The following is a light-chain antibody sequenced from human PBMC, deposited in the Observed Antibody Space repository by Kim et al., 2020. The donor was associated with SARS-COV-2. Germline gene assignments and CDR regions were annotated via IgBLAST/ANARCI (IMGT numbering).Light chain of an antibody. CDR3: NSRDTSHFVI. Sequence: SSELTQDPAVYVALGQTVRITCQGDSLRKYYATWYQQKPGQAPVLLISGKNNRPSRIPDRFSGSSSGNTASLTIAGAQAEDEADYYCNSRDTSHFVIFGGGTQLTVL. J-gene: IGLJ2*01. V-gene: IGLV3-19*01. CDR1: SLRKYY. CDR2: GKN.